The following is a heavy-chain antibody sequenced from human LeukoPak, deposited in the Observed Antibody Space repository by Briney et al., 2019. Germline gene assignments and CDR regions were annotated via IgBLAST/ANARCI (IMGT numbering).Heavy chain of an antibody. CDR3: ARETRLHSGSYSNDAFDI. J-gene: IGHJ3*02. CDR2: INWSGGSS. CDR1: GFSFDDYG. V-gene: IGHV3-20*04. D-gene: IGHD1-26*01. Sequence: GGSLRLSCVASGFSFDDYGMNWVRQAPGKGLEWVSGINWSGGSSGYADSVKGRFTISRDNAKNSLYLQMNSLRADDTALYYCARETRLHSGSYSNDAFDIWGQGTIVTVSS.